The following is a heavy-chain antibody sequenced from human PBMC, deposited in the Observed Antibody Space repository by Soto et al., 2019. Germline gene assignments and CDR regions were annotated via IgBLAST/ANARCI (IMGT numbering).Heavy chain of an antibody. J-gene: IGHJ6*02. D-gene: IGHD6-13*01. CDR3: ARAQPKIRSSSSWYIGYYYYGMDV. CDR2: INHSGST. Sequence: SETLSLTCTVSGGSISNAAYYWSWIRQPPGKGLEWIGEINHSGSTNYNPSLKSRVTISVDTSKNQFSLKLSSVTAADTAVYYCARAQPKIRSSSSWYIGYYYYGMDVWGQGTTVTVSS. V-gene: IGHV4-34*01. CDR1: GGSISNAAYY.